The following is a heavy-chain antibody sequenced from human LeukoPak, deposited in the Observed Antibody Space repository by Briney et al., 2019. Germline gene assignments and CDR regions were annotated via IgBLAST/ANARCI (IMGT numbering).Heavy chain of an antibody. V-gene: IGHV4-59*12. CDR3: ARDPGYYGSGTRGAFDI. Sequence: SETLSLTCTVSGGSISSYYWSWIRQPPGKGLEWTGYIYYSGSTNYNPSLKSRVTMSVDTSKNQFSLKLSSVTAADTAMYYCARDPGYYGSGTRGAFDIWGQGTMVTVSS. D-gene: IGHD3-10*01. CDR2: IYYSGST. CDR1: GGSISSYY. J-gene: IGHJ3*02.